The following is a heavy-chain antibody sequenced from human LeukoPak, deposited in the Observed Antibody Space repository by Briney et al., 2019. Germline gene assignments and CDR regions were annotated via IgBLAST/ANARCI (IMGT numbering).Heavy chain of an antibody. CDR2: IKQDGSGK. D-gene: IGHD6-19*01. CDR1: GFTFSNFY. CDR3: ARDRGVAGNYDN. Sequence: GGSLRLSCAASGFTFSNFYMSWVRQAPGKGLEWVANIKQDGSGKYYVDSVKGRFSISRDNAKNSLYLQMNSLRAEDTAVYYCARDRGVAGNYDNWGQGTLVTVSS. V-gene: IGHV3-7*01. J-gene: IGHJ4*02.